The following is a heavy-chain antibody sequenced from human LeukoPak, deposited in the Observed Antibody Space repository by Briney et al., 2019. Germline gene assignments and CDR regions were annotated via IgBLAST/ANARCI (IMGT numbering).Heavy chain of an antibody. CDR1: GGSFSGYY. D-gene: IGHD2-2*01. CDR2: INHSGST. V-gene: IGHV4-34*01. Sequence: SETLSLTCAVYGGSFSGYYWSWIRQPPGKGLEWIGEINHSGSTNYNPSLKSRVTISVDTSKNQFSLKLSSVTAADTAVYYCARGIVVVPAAILPIGGRNNYYYYMDVWGKGTTVTVSS. CDR3: ARGIVVVPAAILPIGGRNNYYYYMDV. J-gene: IGHJ6*03.